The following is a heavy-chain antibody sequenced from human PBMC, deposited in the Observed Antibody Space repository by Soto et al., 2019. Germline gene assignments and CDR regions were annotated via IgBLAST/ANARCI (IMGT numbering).Heavy chain of an antibody. D-gene: IGHD2-2*01. CDR2: ISGSGGST. Sequence: EVQLLESGGGLVQPGGSLRLSCAASEFTFSTHVMTWVRQAPGKGLEWVSSISGSGGSTYYADSVKGRFTISRDNSKNTLYLQMNSLRAEDAAVYSCAKAGYCVSTSCYFPFDYWGQGTLVTVSS. J-gene: IGHJ4*02. CDR3: AKAGYCVSTSCYFPFDY. CDR1: EFTFSTHV. V-gene: IGHV3-23*01.